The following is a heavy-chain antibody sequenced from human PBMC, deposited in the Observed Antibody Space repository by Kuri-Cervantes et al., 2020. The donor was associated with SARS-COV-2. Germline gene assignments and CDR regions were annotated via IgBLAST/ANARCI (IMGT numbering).Heavy chain of an antibody. D-gene: IGHD5-18*01. V-gene: IGHV4-34*01. J-gene: IGHJ6*02. CDR3: ARDAKRGYSYGSYYYYYYGMDV. Sequence: GSLRLSCAVYGGSFSGYYWSWIRQPPGKGLEWIGEINHSGSTNYNPSLKSRVTISVDTSKNQFSLKLSSVTAADTAVYYCARDAKRGYSYGSYYYYYYGMDVWGQGTTVTVSS. CDR1: GGSFSGYY. CDR2: INHSGST.